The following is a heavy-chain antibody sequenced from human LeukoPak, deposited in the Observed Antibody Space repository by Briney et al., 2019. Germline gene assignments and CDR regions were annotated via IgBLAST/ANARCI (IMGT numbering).Heavy chain of an antibody. CDR3: ASGGYGSGWYYFDY. CDR1: GVSISSYY. V-gene: IGHV4-34*01. J-gene: IGHJ4*02. D-gene: IGHD6-19*01. CDR2: INHSGST. Sequence: SETLSLTCTVSGVSISSYYWSWIRQPAGKGLEWIGEINHSGSTNYNPSLKSRVTISVDTSKNQFSLKLSSVTAADTAVYYCASGGYGSGWYYFDYWGQGTLATVSS.